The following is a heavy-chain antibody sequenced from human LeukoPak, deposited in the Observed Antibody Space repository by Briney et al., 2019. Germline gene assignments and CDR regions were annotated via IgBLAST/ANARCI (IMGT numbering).Heavy chain of an antibody. D-gene: IGHD6-13*01. CDR3: ARGASIAAAGTGEKSNWFDP. CDR2: ICSDGSNK. Sequence: PGGSLRLSCAASGFTFSSYGMHWVRQAPGKGLEWVAVICSDGSNKYHADSVKGRFTISRDNSKNTLYLQMNSLRVEDTAVYYCARGASIAAAGTGEKSNWFDPWGQGTPVTVSS. J-gene: IGHJ5*02. CDR1: GFTFSSYG. V-gene: IGHV3-33*01.